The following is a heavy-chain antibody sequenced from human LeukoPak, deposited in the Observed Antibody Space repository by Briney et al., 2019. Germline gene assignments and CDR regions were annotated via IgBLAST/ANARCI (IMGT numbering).Heavy chain of an antibody. J-gene: IGHJ4*02. CDR2: IYPGDSDT. D-gene: IGHD6-13*01. CDR3: ARSGGGIAAPHDY. CDR1: SYSFTDYW. V-gene: IGHV5-51*01. Sequence: GESLKISCKASSYSFTDYWIGWVRQMPGKGLEWMGIIYPGDSDTRYSPSFQGQVTISADKSISTAYLQWSSLKASDTAMYYCARSGGGIAAPHDYWGQGTLVTVSS.